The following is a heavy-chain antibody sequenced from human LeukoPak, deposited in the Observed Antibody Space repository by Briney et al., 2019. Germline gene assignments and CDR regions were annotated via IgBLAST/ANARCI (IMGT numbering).Heavy chain of an antibody. V-gene: IGHV3-33*01. CDR1: GFTFSSYG. CDR2: IWYDGSNK. D-gene: IGHD6-19*01. CDR3: AREVVAVAPPWFDP. Sequence: GGSLRLSCAASGFTFSSYGMHWVRQAPGKGLEWVAVIWYDGSNKFYADSAKGRFTISRDNSKNTLYLQMNSLRAEDTAVYYCAREVVAVAPPWFDPWGQGTLVTVSS. J-gene: IGHJ5*02.